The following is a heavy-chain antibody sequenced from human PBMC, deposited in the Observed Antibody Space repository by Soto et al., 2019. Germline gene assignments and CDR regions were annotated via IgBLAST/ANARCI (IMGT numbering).Heavy chain of an antibody. J-gene: IGHJ5*02. Sequence: VKVSCKASGYIFTNNDVSWVRQATGQGLEWMGWMNPGSGDTGYAQKFQGRVTMTRNISIATAYMELSSLRADDTAIYYCARMASFGSLNWFDPWGQGTLVTVSS. D-gene: IGHD5-18*01. V-gene: IGHV1-8*01. CDR3: ARMASFGSLNWFDP. CDR1: GYIFTNND. CDR2: MNPGSGDT.